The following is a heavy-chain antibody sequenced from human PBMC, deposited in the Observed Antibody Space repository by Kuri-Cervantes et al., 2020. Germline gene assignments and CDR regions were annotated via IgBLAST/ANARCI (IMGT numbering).Heavy chain of an antibody. CDR2: ISSSISYI. D-gene: IGHD2-15*01. J-gene: IGHJ4*02. Sequence: GESLKISCAASGFTFSSYSMNWVRQAPGKGREWVSYISSSISYISYANSVKGRFTISRDNAKNSLYLQMNSLRAEDTAVYYCARAARRPYSYYFDYWGQGTLVTVSS. V-gene: IGHV3-21*05. CDR1: GFTFSSYS. CDR3: ARAARRPYSYYFDY.